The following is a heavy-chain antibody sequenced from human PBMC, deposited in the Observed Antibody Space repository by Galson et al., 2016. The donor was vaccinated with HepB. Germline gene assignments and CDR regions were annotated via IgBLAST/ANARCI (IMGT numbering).Heavy chain of an antibody. CDR3: ARDSAVGATEFYFGMDV. J-gene: IGHJ6*02. CDR1: GGTFSSYA. Sequence: SVKVSCKASGGTFSSYAISWVRQAPGQGLEWMGGITPIFGTTNYAQRFQGRITITADESTSTAYKELSSLRSEDTAVYYCARDSAVGATEFYFGMDVWGQGTTVTVSS. D-gene: IGHD1-26*01. CDR2: ITPIFGTT. V-gene: IGHV1-69*13.